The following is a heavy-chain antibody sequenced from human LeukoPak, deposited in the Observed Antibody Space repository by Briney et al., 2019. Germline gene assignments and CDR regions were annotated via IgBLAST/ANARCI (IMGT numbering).Heavy chain of an antibody. CDR3: ARDPTESRPANYDYVWGSYRQIYFDY. J-gene: IGHJ4*02. CDR2: INWNGGST. V-gene: IGHV3-20*04. D-gene: IGHD3-16*02. Sequence: GGSLRLSCAASGFTFDDYGMSWVRQAPGKGLEWVSGINWNGGSTGYADSVKGRFTISRDNAKNSLYLQMNSLRAEDTALYYCARDPTESRPANYDYVWGSYRQIYFDYWGQGTLVTVSS. CDR1: GFTFDDYG.